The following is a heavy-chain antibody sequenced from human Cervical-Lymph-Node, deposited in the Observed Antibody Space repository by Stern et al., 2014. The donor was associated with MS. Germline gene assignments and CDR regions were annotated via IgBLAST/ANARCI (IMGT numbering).Heavy chain of an antibody. CDR3: VRRRDSAGYDTFDL. D-gene: IGHD3-22*01. CDR2: IYPADSDT. CDR1: GYTFSNFW. Sequence: VQLGQSGAEVKKPGESLKISCRTSGYTFSNFWIGWVRQMPGKGLEWMGVIYPADSDTTYSPSFQGQVTLSADESISTAYLQWRSLKASDTAMYYCVRRRDSAGYDTFDLWGQGTMLIVSS. V-gene: IGHV5-51*01. J-gene: IGHJ3*01.